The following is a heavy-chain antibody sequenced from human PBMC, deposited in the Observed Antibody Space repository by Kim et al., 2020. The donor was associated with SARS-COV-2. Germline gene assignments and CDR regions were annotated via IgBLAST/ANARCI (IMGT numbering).Heavy chain of an antibody. V-gene: IGHV3-30-3*01. CDR2: ISYDGSNK. D-gene: IGHD4-17*01. CDR1: GFTFSSYA. CDR3: ARTYGDSKHPYYYYGMDV. J-gene: IGHJ6*02. Sequence: GGSLRLSCAASGFTFSSYAMHWVRQAPGKGLEWVAVISYDGSNKYYADSVKGRFTISRDNSKNTLYLQMNSLRAEDTAVYYCARTYGDSKHPYYYYGMDVWGQGATVTVSS.